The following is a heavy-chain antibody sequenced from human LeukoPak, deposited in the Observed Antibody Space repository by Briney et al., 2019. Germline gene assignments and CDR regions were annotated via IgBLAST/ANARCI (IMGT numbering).Heavy chain of an antibody. Sequence: PSETLSLTCTVSGGSISSSSYYWGWIRQPPGKGLEWIGSIYYSGSTYYNPSLKSRVTISVDTSKNQFSLKLSSVTAADTAVYYCARQVSRFLGWSAPFYMDVWGKGTTVTVSS. D-gene: IGHD3-3*01. V-gene: IGHV4-39*01. CDR3: ARQVSRFLGWSAPFYMDV. CDR1: GGSISSSSYY. CDR2: IYYSGST. J-gene: IGHJ6*03.